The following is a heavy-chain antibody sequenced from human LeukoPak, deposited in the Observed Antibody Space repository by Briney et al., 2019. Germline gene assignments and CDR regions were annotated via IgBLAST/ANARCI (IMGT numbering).Heavy chain of an antibody. CDR2: IRGSGGST. CDR3: AKAGGDLWSGYSST. D-gene: IGHD3-3*01. CDR1: GFTLSTYA. V-gene: IGHV3-23*01. J-gene: IGHJ4*02. Sequence: PGGSLRLSCAASGFTLSTYAMTWVRQAPGKGLEWVSGIRGSGGSTYYADSVKGRFTISRDNSKNTLYLQMNGLRAEDTAVYYCAKAGGDLWSGYSSTWGQGTLVTVSS.